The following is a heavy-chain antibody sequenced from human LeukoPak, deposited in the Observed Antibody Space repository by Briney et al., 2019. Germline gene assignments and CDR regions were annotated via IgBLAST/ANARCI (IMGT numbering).Heavy chain of an antibody. CDR1: GFTFSSYS. CDR2: IISSSNYI. J-gene: IGHJ4*02. V-gene: IGHV3-21*01. CDR3: AISSGGSCYQ. D-gene: IGHD2-15*01. Sequence: GGSLRLSCAASGFTFSSYSMNWVRQAPGKGLEWVSSIISSSNYIYYADSMKGRFTISRDNAKNSLYLQMNSLGAEDTAVYYCAISSGGSCYQWGQGTLVTVSS.